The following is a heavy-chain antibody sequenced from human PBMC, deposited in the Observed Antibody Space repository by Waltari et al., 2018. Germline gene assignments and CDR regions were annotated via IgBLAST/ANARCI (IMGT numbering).Heavy chain of an antibody. CDR2: IYNSGST. Sequence: QVQLQESGPGLVKPSETLSLTCTVSGGSVSSSSYFWNWLRQPPGKGLEWIGNIYNSGSTNYSPSLKSRVTISVDTSKNQFSLKLNSVTAADTAVYYCARDEKKGDGYNFDYWGQGTLVTVSS. D-gene: IGHD5-12*01. J-gene: IGHJ4*02. V-gene: IGHV4-61*01. CDR3: ARDEKKGDGYNFDY. CDR1: GGSVSSSSYF.